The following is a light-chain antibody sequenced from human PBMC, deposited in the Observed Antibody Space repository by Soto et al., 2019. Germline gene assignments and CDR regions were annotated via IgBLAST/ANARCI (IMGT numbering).Light chain of an antibody. CDR3: QEYDGAPIT. J-gene: IGKJ5*01. Sequence: IVLTQSPGTLSLSPGERATLSCRASQSLSSSYLAWYQQKPGQAPRLLIYGTSIRATGIPDRFSGSGSGTDFTLTITRLEPEDFAVYYCQEYDGAPITFGLGTRLEIK. CDR2: GTS. CDR1: QSLSSSY. V-gene: IGKV3-20*01.